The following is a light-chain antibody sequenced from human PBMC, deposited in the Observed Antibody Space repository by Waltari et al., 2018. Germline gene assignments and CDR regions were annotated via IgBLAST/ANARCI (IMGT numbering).Light chain of an antibody. Sequence: QSALTQPASVSGSPGQSITISCTGTNNDIGRYNLVSWYHQHPGKAPKVIIFEVNKRPSVVSNRFSGSKSGNTASLTVSGLHPEDEADYYCCSYAGTPRVVFGGGTKLTVL. CDR3: CSYAGTPRVV. J-gene: IGLJ2*01. V-gene: IGLV2-23*02. CDR1: NNDIGRYNL. CDR2: EVN.